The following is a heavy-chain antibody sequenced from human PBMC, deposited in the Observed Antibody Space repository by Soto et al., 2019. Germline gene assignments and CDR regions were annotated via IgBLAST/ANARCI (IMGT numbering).Heavy chain of an antibody. J-gene: IGHJ3*02. Sequence: PGESLKISCKGSGYSFTSYWISWVRQMPGKGLEWMGRIDPSDSYTNYSPSFQGHVTISADKSISTAYLQWSSLKASDTAMYYCAITGSRHLDRRTHDVFDSWGQGTMVTV. D-gene: IGHD1-20*01. CDR2: IDPSDSYT. CDR1: GYSFTSYW. V-gene: IGHV5-10-1*01. CDR3: AITGSRHLDRRTHDVFDS.